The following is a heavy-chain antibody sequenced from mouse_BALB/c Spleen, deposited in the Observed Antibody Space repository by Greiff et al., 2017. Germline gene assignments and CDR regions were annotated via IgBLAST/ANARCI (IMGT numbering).Heavy chain of an antibody. D-gene: IGHD3-1*01. V-gene: IGHV3-6*02. CDR1: GYSITSGYY. CDR3: ARGGKTARATTSAWFAY. CDR2: ISYDGSN. J-gene: IGHJ3*01. Sequence: VQLQQSGPGLVKPSQSLSLTCSVTGYSITSGYYWNWIRQFPGNKLEWMGYISYDGSNNYNPSLKNRISITRDTSKNQFFLKLNSVTTEDTATYYCARGGKTARATTSAWFAYWGQGTLVTVSA.